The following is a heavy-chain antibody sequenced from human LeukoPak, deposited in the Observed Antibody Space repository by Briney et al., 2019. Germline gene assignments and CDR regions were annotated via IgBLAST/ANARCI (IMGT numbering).Heavy chain of an antibody. J-gene: IGHJ5*02. CDR2: INHSGST. V-gene: IGHV4-34*01. CDR1: GGSFTGYY. Sequence: PSETLSLTCAVSGGSFTGYYWSWIRQPPGKGLEWIGEINHSGSTKYNPSLMSRVTISKDTSKNQFSLRLTSVTVADTAVYYCARGPDSGSYCAWLDPWGRGTLVTVSS. D-gene: IGHD1-26*01. CDR3: ARGPDSGSYCAWLDP.